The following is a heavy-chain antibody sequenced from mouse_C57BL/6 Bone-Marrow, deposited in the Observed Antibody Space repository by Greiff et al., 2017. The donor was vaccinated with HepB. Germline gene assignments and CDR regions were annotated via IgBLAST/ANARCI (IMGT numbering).Heavy chain of an antibody. D-gene: IGHD2-1*01. V-gene: IGHV1-64*01. CDR2: IHPNSGST. CDR3: ARGDGNYVDAMDY. CDR1: GYTFTSYW. Sequence: QVQLQQPGAELVKPGASVTLSCKASGYTFTSYWMHWVKQRPGQGLEWIGMIHPNSGSTNYNEKFKSKATLTVDKSSSTAYMQLSSLTSEDSAVYYCARGDGNYVDAMDYWGQGTSVTVSS. J-gene: IGHJ4*01.